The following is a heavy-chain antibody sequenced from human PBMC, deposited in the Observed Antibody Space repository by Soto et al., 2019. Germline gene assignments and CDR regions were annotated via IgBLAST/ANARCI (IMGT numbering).Heavy chain of an antibody. CDR2: ISPYNGNT. D-gene: IGHD3-16*01. CDR3: AMVDNYVTPTPQDV. V-gene: IGHV1-18*01. J-gene: IGHJ6*02. CDR1: GYIFVNYG. Sequence: QVQLVQSGDEVKKPGASVKVSCKASGYIFVNYGIAWVRQAPGQGLEWMGWISPYNGNTHYATKVQGRLTMTTDASTSTVYMDLGSLTSDDTAVYYCAMVDNYVTPTPQDVWGQGTTVTVSS.